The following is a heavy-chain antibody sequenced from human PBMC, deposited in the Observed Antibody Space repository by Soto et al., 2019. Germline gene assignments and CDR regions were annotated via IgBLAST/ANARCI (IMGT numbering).Heavy chain of an antibody. CDR3: ARGVRGYSSSWYEFDGDYYGMDV. Sequence: ASVKVSCKASGYTFTSYGISWVRQAPGQGLEWMGWISAYNGNTNYAQKLQGRVTMTTDTSTSTAYMELRSLRSDDTAVYYCARGVRGYSSSWYEFDGDYYGMDVWGQGTTVTVSS. D-gene: IGHD6-13*01. CDR2: ISAYNGNT. CDR1: GYTFTSYG. V-gene: IGHV1-18*01. J-gene: IGHJ6*02.